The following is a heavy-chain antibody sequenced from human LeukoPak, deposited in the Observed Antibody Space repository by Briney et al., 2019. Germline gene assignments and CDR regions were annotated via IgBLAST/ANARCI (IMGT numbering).Heavy chain of an antibody. CDR1: GGSFSGYY. D-gene: IGHD3-10*01. Sequence: PSETLSLTCAVYGGSFSGYYWSWIRQPPGKGLEWIGEINHSGSTNYNPSLKSRVTIPVDTSKNQFSLKLSSVTAADTAVYYCARGSTLLWFGELLSWFDPWGQGTLVTVSS. CDR3: ARGSTLLWFGELLSWFDP. J-gene: IGHJ5*02. V-gene: IGHV4-34*01. CDR2: INHSGST.